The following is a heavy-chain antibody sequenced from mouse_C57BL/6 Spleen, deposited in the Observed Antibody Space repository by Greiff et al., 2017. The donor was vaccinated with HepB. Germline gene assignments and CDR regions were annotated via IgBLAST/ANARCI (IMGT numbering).Heavy chain of an antibody. J-gene: IGHJ2*01. CDR3: ARVYYGSSSNYVDY. CDR2: IFPGSGST. Sequence: VQLQQSGPELVKPGASVKISCKASGYTFTDYYINWVKQRPGQGLEWIGWIFPGSGSTYYNEKLKGTATLTVDKSSSTAYMLLSSLTSEDSAVYFCARVYYGSSSNYVDYWGQGTTLTVAS. D-gene: IGHD1-1*01. V-gene: IGHV1-75*01. CDR1: GYTFTDYY.